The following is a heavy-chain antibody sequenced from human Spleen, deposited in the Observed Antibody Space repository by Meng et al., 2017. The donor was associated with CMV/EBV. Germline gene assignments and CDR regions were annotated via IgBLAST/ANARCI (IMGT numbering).Heavy chain of an antibody. V-gene: IGHV1-2*02. CDR1: GYTFTSYA. J-gene: IGHJ4*02. CDR2: VNPNTGDT. CDR3: ARWDCGSTRCYTGGDF. Sequence: ASVKVSCKASGYTFTSYAMHWVRQAPGQGLEWMGWVNPNTGDTKYSQKFQGRVTMARDTSISTAYMELSSLRSDDTAVYYCARWDCGSTRCYTGGDFWGQGTLVTVSS. D-gene: IGHD2-2*02.